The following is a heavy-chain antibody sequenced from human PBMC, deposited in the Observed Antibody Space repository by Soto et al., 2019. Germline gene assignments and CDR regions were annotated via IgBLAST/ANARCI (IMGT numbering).Heavy chain of an antibody. J-gene: IGHJ4*02. Sequence: GGSLRLSCSASGSAFRGYSIHWVRQAPGKGLEWITLISYDEATTLYADSVKGRFTISRGDSKNVSYLQMDSLRREDTGVYFCASQMYFFDSSGYFPPPIWGQGTLVTVS. D-gene: IGHD3-22*01. V-gene: IGHV3-30-3*01. CDR2: ISYDEATT. CDR1: GSAFRGYS. CDR3: ASQMYFFDSSGYFPPPI.